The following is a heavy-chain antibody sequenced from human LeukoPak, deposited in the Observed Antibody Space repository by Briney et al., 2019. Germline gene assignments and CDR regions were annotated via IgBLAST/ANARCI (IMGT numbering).Heavy chain of an antibody. Sequence: GESLEISCKGSGYKFNAYWIAWVRQMPGKGLEWMGIIYPDDSDTRYSPSFQGQVTISADKSVSIAYLQWSSLKASDTAMYYCAGPNITSYYDSRGYDAFDVWGQGTMVIVSS. J-gene: IGHJ3*01. CDR1: GYKFNAYW. CDR3: AGPNITSYYDSRGYDAFDV. D-gene: IGHD3-22*01. V-gene: IGHV5-51*01. CDR2: IYPDDSDT.